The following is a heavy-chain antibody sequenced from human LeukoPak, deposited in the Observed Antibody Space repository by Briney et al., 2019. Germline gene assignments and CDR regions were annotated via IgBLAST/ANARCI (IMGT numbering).Heavy chain of an antibody. CDR3: ARDGSDIVVVPADY. CDR1: GFTFSSYW. CDR2: IKQDGSEK. Sequence: GGSLRLSCAASGFTFSSYWMSWVRQAPGKGLEWVANIKQDGSEKYYVDSVKGRFTISRDNAKNSLYLQMNSLRAEDTAVYYCARDGSDIVVVPADYWGQGTLVTVSS. J-gene: IGHJ4*02. D-gene: IGHD2-2*01. V-gene: IGHV3-7*01.